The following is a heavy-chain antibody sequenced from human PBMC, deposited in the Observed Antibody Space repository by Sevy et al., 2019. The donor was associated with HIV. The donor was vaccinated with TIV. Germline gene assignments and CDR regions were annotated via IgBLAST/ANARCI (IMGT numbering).Heavy chain of an antibody. CDR1: GFTFSNYA. CDR2: ISYDGSNK. Sequence: GGSLRLSCAASGFTFSNYAMNWVRQAPGKGLEWVAVISYDGSNKYYADSVRGRFTISRDSSKNTLYLQMNSLRPEDTAVYYCARDLEVYGGWEQTSQGMDVWGQGTTVTVSS. CDR3: ARDLEVYGGWEQTSQGMDV. V-gene: IGHV3-30-3*01. D-gene: IGHD1-26*01. J-gene: IGHJ6*02.